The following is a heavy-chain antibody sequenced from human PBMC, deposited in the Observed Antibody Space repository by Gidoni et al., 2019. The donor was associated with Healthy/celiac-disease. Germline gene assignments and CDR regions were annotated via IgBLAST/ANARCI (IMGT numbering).Heavy chain of an antibody. CDR3: AKEAYCSSTSCYPYYYGMDV. CDR1: GFTFSRYA. V-gene: IGHV3-23*01. J-gene: IGHJ6*02. D-gene: IGHD2-2*01. CDR2: ISGSGGST. Sequence: EVQLLESGGGLVQPGGSLRLSCAASGFTFSRYAMRWVRQAPGKGLEWVSAISGSGGSTYYADSVKGRFTISRDNSKNTLYLQMNSLRAEDTAVYYCAKEAYCSSTSCYPYYYGMDVWGQGTTVTVSS.